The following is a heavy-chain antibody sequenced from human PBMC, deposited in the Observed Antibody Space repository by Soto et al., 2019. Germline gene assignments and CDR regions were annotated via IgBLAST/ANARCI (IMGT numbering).Heavy chain of an antibody. J-gene: IGHJ1*01. V-gene: IGHV1-46*01. CDR2: INPSGGST. D-gene: IGHD5-12*01. Sequence: ASVKVSCKASGYTFTSYYMHWVRQPPGQGLEWMGIINPSGGSTSYAQKFQGRVTMTRDTSTSTVYMELSSLRSEDTAVYYCAREGVATIRSEYFQHWGQGTLVTVSS. CDR1: GYTFTSYY. CDR3: AREGVATIRSEYFQH.